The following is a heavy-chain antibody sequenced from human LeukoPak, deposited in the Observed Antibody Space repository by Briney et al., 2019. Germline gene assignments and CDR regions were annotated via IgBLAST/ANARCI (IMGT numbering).Heavy chain of an antibody. D-gene: IGHD6-19*01. V-gene: IGHV1-2*02. Sequence: ASVKVSCKASGYTFTGYYMHWVRQAPGQGLEWMGWINPNSGGTYYAQKFQGRVSMTRDTSISTAYMELRSLRSDDTAVYYCARDLSSSGLDYWGQGTLVTVSS. CDR2: INPNSGGT. CDR3: ARDLSSSGLDY. J-gene: IGHJ4*02. CDR1: GYTFTGYY.